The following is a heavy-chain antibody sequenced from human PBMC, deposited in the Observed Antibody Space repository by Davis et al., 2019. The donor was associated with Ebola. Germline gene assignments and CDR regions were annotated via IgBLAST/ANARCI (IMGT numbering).Heavy chain of an antibody. Sequence: SGPTLVKPTQTLTLTCTFSGFSLSTSGMCVSWIRQPPGKALEWLALIDWDDDKYYSTSLKTRLTISKDTSKNQVVLTMTNMDPVDTATYYCARIRKEYSSSAGLIYYYGMDVWGQGTTVTVSS. D-gene: IGHD6-6*01. CDR2: IDWDDDK. CDR3: ARIRKEYSSSAGLIYYYGMDV. V-gene: IGHV2-70*01. CDR1: GFSLSTSGMC. J-gene: IGHJ6*02.